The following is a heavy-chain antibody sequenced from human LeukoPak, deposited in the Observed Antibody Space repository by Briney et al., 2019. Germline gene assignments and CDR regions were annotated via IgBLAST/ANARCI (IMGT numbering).Heavy chain of an antibody. J-gene: IGHJ4*02. CDR2: ISSSSSYI. CDR3: ARDEGYYDSSGYLVDY. CDR1: GFTFSSYS. D-gene: IGHD3-22*01. Sequence: GGSLRLSCAASGFTFSSYSMNWVRRAPGKGLEWVSSISSSSSYIYYADSVKGRFTISRDNAKNSLYLQMNSLRAEDTAVYYCARDEGYYDSSGYLVDYWGQGTLVTVSS. V-gene: IGHV3-21*01.